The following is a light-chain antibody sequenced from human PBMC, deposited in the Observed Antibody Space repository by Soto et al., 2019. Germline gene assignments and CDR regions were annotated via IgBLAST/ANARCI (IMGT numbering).Light chain of an antibody. V-gene: IGLV1-44*01. CDR1: NSNIGVNS. CDR2: GSN. Sequence: QSVLTQPPSASGTPGQRVTISCSGSNSNIGVNSVNWFHQLPGTAPNLLIHGSNQRPSGVPDRFSGSKSGTSASLAISGLQSEDEAEYYCAAWDESLDAYIFGSGTKLTVL. J-gene: IGLJ1*01. CDR3: AAWDESLDAYI.